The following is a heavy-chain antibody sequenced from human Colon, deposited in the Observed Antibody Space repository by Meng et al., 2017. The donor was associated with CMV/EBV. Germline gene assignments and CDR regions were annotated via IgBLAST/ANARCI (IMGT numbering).Heavy chain of an antibody. CDR2: INPNSGGT. CDR3: ARDLRVWFGEFKN. V-gene: IGHV1-2*02. CDR1: GYTFTGYY. D-gene: IGHD3-10*01. J-gene: IGHJ4*02. Sequence: VQLADVGAELKKPGASVKVSCKASGYTFTGYYMHWVRQAPGQGLEWMGWINPNSGGTNYAQKFQGRVTMTRDTSISTAYMELSRLRSDDTAVYYCARDLRVWFGEFKNWGQGTLVTVSS.